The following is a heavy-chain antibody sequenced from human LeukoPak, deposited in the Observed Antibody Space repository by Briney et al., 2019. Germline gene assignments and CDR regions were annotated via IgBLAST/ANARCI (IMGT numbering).Heavy chain of an antibody. D-gene: IGHD2-8*01. V-gene: IGHV3-48*02. Sequence: GGSLRLSCAAPGFTFSSYTMNWVRQAPGKGLEWVSSIGSGSSAIYYADSVKGRFTISRDNAKNSLYLQMNSLRDEDTAVYYCARVKGVFAPFDSWGQGTLVTVSS. CDR2: IGSGSSAI. J-gene: IGHJ4*02. CDR3: ARVKGVFAPFDS. CDR1: GFTFSSYT.